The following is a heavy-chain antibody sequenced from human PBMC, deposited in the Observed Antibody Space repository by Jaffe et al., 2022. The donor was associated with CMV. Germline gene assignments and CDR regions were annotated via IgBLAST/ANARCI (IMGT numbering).Heavy chain of an antibody. CDR2: IKQDGSEK. CDR1: GFTFSSYW. D-gene: IGHD3-10*01. J-gene: IGHJ4*02. Sequence: EVQLVESGGGLVQPGGSLRLSCAASGFTFSSYWMSWVRQAPGKGLEWVANIKQDGSEKYYVDSVKGRFTISRDNAKNSLYLQMNSLRAEDTAVYYCAREGSRDWYGGSDYWGQGTLVTVSS. CDR3: AREGSRDWYGGSDY. V-gene: IGHV3-7*01.